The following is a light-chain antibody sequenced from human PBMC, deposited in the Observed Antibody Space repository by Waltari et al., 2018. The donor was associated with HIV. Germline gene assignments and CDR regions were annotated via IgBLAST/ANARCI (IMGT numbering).Light chain of an antibody. CDR3: QSFDGISAV. Sequence: NFMLTQPHSVSESPGKTVTISCTGSSGRIASNYVQWYQQRPGSAPTTMIFEDDQRSSGVPDRCSGSVDDSSNSAVLTISRLKTEDEADYYCQSFDGISAVFGGGTKLTVL. J-gene: IGLJ3*02. CDR2: EDD. V-gene: IGLV6-57*02. CDR1: SGRIASNY.